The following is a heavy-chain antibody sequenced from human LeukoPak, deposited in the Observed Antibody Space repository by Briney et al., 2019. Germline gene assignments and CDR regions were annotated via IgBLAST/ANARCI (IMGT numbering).Heavy chain of an antibody. J-gene: IGHJ6*03. V-gene: IGHV1-2*06. Sequence: APVKVSCKASGYTFTGYYMHWVRQAPGQGLEWMGRINPNSGGTNYAQKFQGRVTMTRDTSISTAYMELSRLRSDDTAVYYCARIYGDPHPYYYYMDVWGKGTTVTVSS. CDR1: GYTFTGYY. CDR3: ARIYGDPHPYYYYMDV. CDR2: INPNSGGT. D-gene: IGHD4-17*01.